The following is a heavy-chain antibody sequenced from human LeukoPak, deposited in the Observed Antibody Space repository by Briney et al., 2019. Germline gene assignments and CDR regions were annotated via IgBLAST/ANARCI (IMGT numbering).Heavy chain of an antibody. Sequence: PSEALSLTCTVSGGSISSYYWSWIRQPAGKGLEWIGRIYTSGSTNYNPSLKSRVTMSVDTSKNQFSLKLSSVTAADTAVYYCARASEEYYYDSRGYPIEVWGQGTLVTVSS. J-gene: IGHJ4*02. CDR1: GGSISSYY. D-gene: IGHD3-22*01. CDR3: ARASEEYYYDSRGYPIEV. CDR2: IYTSGST. V-gene: IGHV4-4*07.